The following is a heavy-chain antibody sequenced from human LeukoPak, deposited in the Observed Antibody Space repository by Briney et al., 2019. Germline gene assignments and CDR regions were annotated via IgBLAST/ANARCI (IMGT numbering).Heavy chain of an antibody. CDR2: ISSISNYI. CDR1: GFTFTSYN. Sequence: GGSLRLSCAASGFTFTSYNMDWVRQAPGKGLEWLSSISSISNYIYYAESVEGRFTISRDNAKSLLYLQMDSLRAEDMAIYYCARGGLQSQRLDLLDSWGQGVLVTVSS. V-gene: IGHV3-21*01. J-gene: IGHJ4*02. D-gene: IGHD6-25*01. CDR3: ARGGLQSQRLDLLDS.